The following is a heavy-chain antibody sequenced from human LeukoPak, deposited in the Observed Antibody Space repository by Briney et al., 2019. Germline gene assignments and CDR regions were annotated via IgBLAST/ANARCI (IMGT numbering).Heavy chain of an antibody. CDR2: INHSGST. Sequence: SETLSLTCAVYGGSFSGYYWSWIRQPPGKGLEWLGEINHSGSTNYNPSLKSRVTISVDTSKIQFSLKLSCVTAADTAVYYCARRHRGVAAAGTGYYFDYWGQGTLVTVSS. J-gene: IGHJ4*02. D-gene: IGHD6-13*01. CDR3: ARRHRGVAAAGTGYYFDY. V-gene: IGHV4-34*01. CDR1: GGSFSGYY.